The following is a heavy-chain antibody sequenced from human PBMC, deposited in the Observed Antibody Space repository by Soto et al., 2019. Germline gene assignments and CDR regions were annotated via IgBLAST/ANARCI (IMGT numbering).Heavy chain of an antibody. Sequence: QVELVGSGGGVVEPGRPLILSCAASGFTFSSYGMHWVRQAPGKGLEWVAVISYDGNLAYYPDSVKGRFTISRDNSKNTLYLQMNSLRTEDTAIYYCAKEGPITNWYFDYWGQGTLVTVSS. V-gene: IGHV3-30*18. D-gene: IGHD1-1*01. CDR2: ISYDGNLA. J-gene: IGHJ4*02. CDR3: AKEGPITNWYFDY. CDR1: GFTFSSYG.